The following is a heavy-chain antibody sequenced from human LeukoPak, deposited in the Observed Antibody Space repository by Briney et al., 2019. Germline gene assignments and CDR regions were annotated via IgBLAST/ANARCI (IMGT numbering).Heavy chain of an antibody. CDR2: ISSASTYI. V-gene: IGHV3-21*01. CDR3: ASDPWRNADGEYFDY. CDR1: GFTFSSYT. J-gene: IGHJ4*02. D-gene: IGHD3-3*01. Sequence: GGSLRLSCAASGFTFSSYTINWVRQAPGKGLEWVSSISSASTYIYFADSVQGRFTISRDNAKNSLYLRMNSLRAEDTAVYYCASDPWRNADGEYFDYWGQGALVTVSA.